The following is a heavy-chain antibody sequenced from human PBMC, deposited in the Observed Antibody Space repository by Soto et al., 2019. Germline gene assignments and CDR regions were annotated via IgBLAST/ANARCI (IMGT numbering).Heavy chain of an antibody. CDR3: ARVIAVAGRGMFDP. Sequence: TSETLSLTCTVSGGSISSYYWSWIRQPPGKGLEWIGYIYYSGSTNYNPSLKSRVTISVDTSKNQFSLKLSSVTAADTAVYYCARVIAVAGRGMFDPWGQGTLVTVSS. V-gene: IGHV4-59*01. CDR2: IYYSGST. J-gene: IGHJ5*02. D-gene: IGHD6-19*01. CDR1: GGSISSYY.